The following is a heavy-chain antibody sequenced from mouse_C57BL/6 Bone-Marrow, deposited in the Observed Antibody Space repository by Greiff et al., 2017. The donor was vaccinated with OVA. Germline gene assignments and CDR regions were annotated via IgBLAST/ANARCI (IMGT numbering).Heavy chain of an antibody. CDR1: GFSLTSYA. D-gene: IGHD1-1*01. CDR2: IWTGGGT. Sequence: VMLVESGPGLVAPSQSLSITCTVSGFSLTSYAISWVRQPPGKGLEWLGVIWTGGGTNYNSALKSRLSISKDNSKSQVFLKMNSLQTDDTARYYCASNYYGSSYYAMDYWGQGTSVTVSS. V-gene: IGHV2-9-1*01. J-gene: IGHJ4*01. CDR3: ASNYYGSSYYAMDY.